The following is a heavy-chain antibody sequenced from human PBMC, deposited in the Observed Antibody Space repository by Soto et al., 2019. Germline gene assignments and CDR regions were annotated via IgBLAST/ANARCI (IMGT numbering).Heavy chain of an antibody. V-gene: IGHV1-8*01. D-gene: IGHD3-10*01. CDR1: GYTFTSYD. Sequence: ASVKVSCKASGYTFTSYDINWVRQATGQGLEWMGWMNPNSGNTGYAQKFQGRVTMTGNTSISTAYMELSSLRSEDTAVYYCARASPMVRGVIYYYYYYGMDVWGQGTTVTVSS. CDR2: MNPNSGNT. J-gene: IGHJ6*02. CDR3: ARASPMVRGVIYYYYYYGMDV.